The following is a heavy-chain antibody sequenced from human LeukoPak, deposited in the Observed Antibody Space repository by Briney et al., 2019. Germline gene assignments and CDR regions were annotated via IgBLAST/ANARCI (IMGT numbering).Heavy chain of an antibody. J-gene: IGHJ5*02. CDR1: GYTFISYG. V-gene: IGHV1-18*01. Sequence: ASVKVSCKASGYTFISYGISWVRQAPGQGLEWMGWISAYNGDRNYAQKLQGRVTMTTDTSTSTAYMELRSLRSDDTAVYYCARDTGGESGTYYTATWFDPWGQGTLVTVSS. D-gene: IGHD3-10*01. CDR3: ARDTGGESGTYYTATWFDP. CDR2: ISAYNGDR.